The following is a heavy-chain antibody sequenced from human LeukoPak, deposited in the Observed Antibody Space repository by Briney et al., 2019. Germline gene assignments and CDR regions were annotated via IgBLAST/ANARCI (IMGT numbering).Heavy chain of an antibody. CDR3: VAVTGRPAGGGVYY. J-gene: IGHJ4*02. D-gene: IGHD6-19*01. Sequence: PGGSLRLSCAASGFTFSSYGMSWVRQAPGKGLGWVSAVSGGGSGTYYADSVKGRFTISRDNSKNTLYLQMNSLTGEDSAVYYCVAVTGRPAGGGVYYWGQGTLVTVSS. CDR1: GFTFSSYG. V-gene: IGHV3-23*01. CDR2: VSGGGSGT.